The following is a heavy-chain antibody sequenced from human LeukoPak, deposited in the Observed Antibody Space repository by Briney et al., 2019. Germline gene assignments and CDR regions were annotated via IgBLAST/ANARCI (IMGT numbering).Heavy chain of an antibody. CDR1: GFTSSSYG. D-gene: IGHD6-19*01. CDR3: AKDQQWLVRNDAFDI. J-gene: IGHJ3*02. CDR2: IPYDGSNK. V-gene: IGHV3-30*18. Sequence: PGRSLRLSCAASGFTSSSYGMHWVRQAPGKGLEWVAVIPYDGSNKYYADSVKGRFTISRDNSKNTLYPQMNSLRAEDTAVYYCAKDQQWLVRNDAFDIWGQGTMVTVSS.